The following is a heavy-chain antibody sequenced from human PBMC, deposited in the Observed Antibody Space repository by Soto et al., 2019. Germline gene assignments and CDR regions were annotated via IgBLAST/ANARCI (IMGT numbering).Heavy chain of an antibody. CDR2: VSWNGGSI. CDR3: AKDRGPHYYDSSGYYYDYYYGLDV. CDR1: GFTFDDYA. J-gene: IGHJ6*02. Sequence: EVQLVESGGGLVQPGRSLRLSCAASGFTFDDYAMHWVRQAPGKGLEWVSGVSWNGGSIGYADSVKGRFTISRDNAKNSLYLQMNSLRAEDTALYYCAKDRGPHYYDSSGYYYDYYYGLDVWGQGTTVTVSS. D-gene: IGHD3-22*01. V-gene: IGHV3-9*01.